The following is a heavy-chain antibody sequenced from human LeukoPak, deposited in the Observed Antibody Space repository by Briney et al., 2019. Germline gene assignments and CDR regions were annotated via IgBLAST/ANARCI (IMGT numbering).Heavy chain of an antibody. Sequence: AAVKVSCQASGYTFTSHGFSLVRQAPGPGREWMGLISAYNGNTNYAQKLQGRVTMTTDTSTSTAYMELRSLRSDDTAVYYCARVERYFGWSTYDYWGQGTLVTVSS. J-gene: IGHJ4*02. CDR2: ISAYNGNT. D-gene: IGHD3-9*01. V-gene: IGHV1-18*01. CDR1: GYTFTSHG. CDR3: ARVERYFGWSTYDY.